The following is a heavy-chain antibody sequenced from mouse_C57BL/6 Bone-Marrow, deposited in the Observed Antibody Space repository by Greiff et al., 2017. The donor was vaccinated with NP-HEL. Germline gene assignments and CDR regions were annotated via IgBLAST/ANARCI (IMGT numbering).Heavy chain of an antibody. Sequence: QVQLQQPGAELVMPGASVKLSCKASGYTFTSYWMHWVKQRPGQGLEWIGEIDPSDSYTNYNQKFKGKSTLTVDTSSSTAYMQLSSLTSEDSAVYYCARQVDYWGQGTTLTVSS. CDR2: IDPSDSYT. CDR3: ARQVDY. V-gene: IGHV1-69*01. CDR1: GYTFTSYW. J-gene: IGHJ2*01.